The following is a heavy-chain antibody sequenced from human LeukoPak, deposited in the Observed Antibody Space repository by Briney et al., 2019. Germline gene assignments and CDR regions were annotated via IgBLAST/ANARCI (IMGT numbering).Heavy chain of an antibody. CDR1: GGSISSYY. Sequence: SETLSLTRTVSGGSISSYYWSWIRQPPGKGLEWIGYIYYSGSTNYNPSLKSRVTISVDTSKNQFSLKLSSVTAADTAVYYCARLSVTKDAFDIWGQGTMVTVSS. D-gene: IGHD4-17*01. J-gene: IGHJ3*02. CDR3: ARLSVTKDAFDI. V-gene: IGHV4-59*01. CDR2: IYYSGST.